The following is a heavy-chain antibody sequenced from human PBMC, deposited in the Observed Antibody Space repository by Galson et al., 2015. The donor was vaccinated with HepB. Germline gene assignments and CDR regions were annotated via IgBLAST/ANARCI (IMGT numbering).Heavy chain of an antibody. Sequence: SVKVSCKASGGTFDTYTISWVRQAPGQGLEWMGKIVPILESTTYTQNFQGRVTVTADKSTSTAYLELNSLRSDDTAVYYCARDQEVTGLDLWGQGTLVIVSS. V-gene: IGHV1-69*08. CDR1: GGTFDTYT. CDR3: ARDQEVTGLDL. CDR2: IVPILEST. J-gene: IGHJ4*02. D-gene: IGHD2-21*02.